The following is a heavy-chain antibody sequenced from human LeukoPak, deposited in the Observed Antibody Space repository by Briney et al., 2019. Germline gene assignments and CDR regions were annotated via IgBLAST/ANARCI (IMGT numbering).Heavy chain of an antibody. CDR1: GFTFDDYA. CDR3: AKDIATVKLYYFDY. CDR2: ISWNSGSI. J-gene: IGHJ4*02. V-gene: IGHV3-9*01. D-gene: IGHD4-11*01. Sequence: SLRLSCAASGFTFDDYAMHWVRQAPGKGLEWVSGISWNSGSIGYADSVKGRFTISRDNAKNSLYLQMNSLRAEDTALYYCAKDIATVKLYYFDYWGQGTLVTVSS.